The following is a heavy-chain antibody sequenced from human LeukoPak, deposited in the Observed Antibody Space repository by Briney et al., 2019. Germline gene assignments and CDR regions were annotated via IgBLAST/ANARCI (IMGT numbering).Heavy chain of an antibody. CDR1: GYTFTGYY. V-gene: IGHV1-8*03. CDR2: MNPNSGNT. D-gene: IGHD5-18*01. CDR3: AWEVGYSYGYLGETGNYYFDY. J-gene: IGHJ4*02. Sequence: ASVKVSCKASGYTFTGYYMHWVRQAPGQGLEWMGWMNPNSGNTGYAQKFQGRVTITRNTSISTAYMELSSLRSEDTAVYYCAWEVGYSYGYLGETGNYYFDYWGQGTLVTVSS.